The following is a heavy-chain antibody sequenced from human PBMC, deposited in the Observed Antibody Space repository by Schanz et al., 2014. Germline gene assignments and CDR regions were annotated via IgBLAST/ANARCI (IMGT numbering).Heavy chain of an antibody. CDR1: EFTFSTDA. CDR2: ISGSSRTI. J-gene: IGHJ5*02. CDR3: ARPALWFGDNCFDP. V-gene: IGHV3-48*01. D-gene: IGHD3-10*01. Sequence: DVHLLESGGGLVQPGGSLRLSCAASEFTFSTDAMSWVRQAPGKGLEWVSYISGSSRTIYYADSMKGRFTVSRDNAENALYLQMNSLRAEDTAVYYCARPALWFGDNCFDPWGQGTLVTVSS.